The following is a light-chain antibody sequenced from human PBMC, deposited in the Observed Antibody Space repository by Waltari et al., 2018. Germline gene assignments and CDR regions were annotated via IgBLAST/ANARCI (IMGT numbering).Light chain of an antibody. CDR1: ALTQPS. Sequence: SYELTQPPSVSVSPGNPAKIAFSWYALTQPSAYWYRQTPCQAPVVVIYKDTVRPSGIPERFSGSSSGTTVTLTISGVQAEDEADYYCLSADIGGTQGVFGGGTKLTVL. CDR2: KDT. V-gene: IGLV3-25*03. CDR3: LSADIGGTQGV. J-gene: IGLJ2*01.